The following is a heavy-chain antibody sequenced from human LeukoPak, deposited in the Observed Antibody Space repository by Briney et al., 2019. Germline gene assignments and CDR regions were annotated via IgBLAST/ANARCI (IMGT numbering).Heavy chain of an antibody. CDR2: ISYDGGKK. CDR1: GFTFSSYA. V-gene: IGHV3-30*18. CDR3: AKNIGDFNSHYFDY. J-gene: IGHJ4*02. Sequence: QSGGSLRLSCAASGFTFSSYAMHWVRQAPGKGVEWVAVISYDGGKKYYADSVKGRFTISRDNSKNTLFLQVNSLRPEDTAVYYCAKNIGDFNSHYFDYWGQGTLVTVSS. D-gene: IGHD2-21*02.